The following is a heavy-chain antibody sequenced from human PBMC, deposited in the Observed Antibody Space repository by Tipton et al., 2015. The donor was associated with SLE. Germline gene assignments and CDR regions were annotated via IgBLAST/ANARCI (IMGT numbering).Heavy chain of an antibody. V-gene: IGHV4-38-2*02. CDR2: IYHSGTT. CDR3: ARDTGGYYYGLDV. Sequence: TLSLTCTVSGFSISSYYWGRIRQPPGKGLEWLGTIYHSGTTYYNPSLKSRLTLSIDTSKNQFSLKLSSVTAADTAVYYCARDTGGYYYGLDVWGQGTTVTVSS. CDR1: GFSISSYY. J-gene: IGHJ6*02. D-gene: IGHD1-14*01.